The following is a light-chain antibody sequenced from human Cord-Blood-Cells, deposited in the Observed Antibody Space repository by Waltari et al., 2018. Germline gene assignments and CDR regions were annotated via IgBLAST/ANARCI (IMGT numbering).Light chain of an antibody. J-gene: IGLJ2*01. CDR3: SSYTSSSTVV. CDR1: SSDVGGFNY. CDR2: DVS. Sequence: QSALTQPASVSGSPGQSITISCTGTSSDVGGFNYVSCYQQHPGKAPKLMIYDVSNRPSGVSNHFSGSKSGNTASLTISGLQAEDEADYYCSSYTSSSTVVFGGGTKLTVL. V-gene: IGLV2-14*01.